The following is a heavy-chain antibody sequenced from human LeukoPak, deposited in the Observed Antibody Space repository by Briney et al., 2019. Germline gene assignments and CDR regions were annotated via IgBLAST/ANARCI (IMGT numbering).Heavy chain of an antibody. CDR1: GYTFTGYY. D-gene: IGHD3-10*01. J-gene: IGHJ5*02. CDR3: ARAALGFGELSGWFDP. Sequence: GASVKVSCKASGYTFTGYYMHWVRQAPGQGLEWMGWINPNSGGTNYAQKFQGRVTMTRDTSISTAYMELSRLRSDDTAVYYCARAALGFGELSGWFDPWGQGTLVTVSS. CDR2: INPNSGGT. V-gene: IGHV1-2*02.